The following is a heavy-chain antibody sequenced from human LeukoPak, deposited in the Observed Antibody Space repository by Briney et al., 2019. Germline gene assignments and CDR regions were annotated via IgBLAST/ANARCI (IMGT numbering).Heavy chain of an antibody. V-gene: IGHV4-39*01. J-gene: IGHJ6*02. CDR1: GGSISSSSYY. CDR2: IYYSGST. CDR3: ASPSGGYYYGTDV. D-gene: IGHD2-15*01. Sequence: SETLSLTCTVSGGSISSSSYYWGWIRQPPGKGLEWIGSIYYSGSTYYNPSLKSRVTISVDTSKNQFSLKLSSVTAADTAVYYCASPSGGYYYGTDVWGQGTTVTVSS.